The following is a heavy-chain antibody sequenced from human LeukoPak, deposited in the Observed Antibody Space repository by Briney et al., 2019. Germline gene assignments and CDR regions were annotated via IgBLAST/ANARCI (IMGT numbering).Heavy chain of an antibody. J-gene: IGHJ4*02. CDR1: GFTFSSYA. D-gene: IGHD3-3*01. CDR3: ARGRFLEWLLSDY. Sequence: PGRSLRLSCAASGFTFSSYAMHWVRQAPGKGLEWVAVISYDGSNKYYADSVKGRFTISRDNSKNTLYLQMNSLRAEDTAVYYCARGRFLEWLLSDYWGQGTLVTVSP. V-gene: IGHV3-30-3*01. CDR2: ISYDGSNK.